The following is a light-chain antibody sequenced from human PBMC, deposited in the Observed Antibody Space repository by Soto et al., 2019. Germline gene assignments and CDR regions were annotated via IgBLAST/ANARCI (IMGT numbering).Light chain of an antibody. V-gene: IGKV1-5*03. J-gene: IGKJ3*01. Sequence: DIQMTQSPPTLSASVGDRVTISCRASQSISSRLAWYQQKPGKAPRLLIYKASVLESGVPSRFSGSILSGTEFTLTISSLQPDDFATYYCQHYNLYSTFGPGTTVAIK. CDR3: QHYNLYST. CDR1: QSISSR. CDR2: KAS.